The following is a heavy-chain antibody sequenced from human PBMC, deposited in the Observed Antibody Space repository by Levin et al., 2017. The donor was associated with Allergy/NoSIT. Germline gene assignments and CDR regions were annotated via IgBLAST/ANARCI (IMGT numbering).Heavy chain of an antibody. CDR1: GGSISSSNW. J-gene: IGHJ4*02. CDR3: ARDHGDYDSGGYYFDH. D-gene: IGHD3-22*01. CDR2: IYHSGGT. V-gene: IGHV4-4*02. Sequence: SETLSLTCAVSGGSISSSNWWSWVRQPPGKGLEWIGEIYHSGGTNYNPSLESRVTISVDKSQNQFSLKLSSVTAADTAVYYCARDHGDYDSGGYYFDHWGQGTLVTVSS.